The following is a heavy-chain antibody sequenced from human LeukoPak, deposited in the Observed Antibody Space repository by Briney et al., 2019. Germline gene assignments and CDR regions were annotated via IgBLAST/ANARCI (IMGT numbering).Heavy chain of an antibody. CDR3: ARGYDFWSGYHNWFDP. CDR2: TYYRSKWYN. V-gene: IGHV6-1*01. Sequence: SQTLSLTCAISGVSVSSNSAAWNWIRQPPSRGLEWLGRTYYRSKWYNDYAVSVKSRITINPDTSKNQFSLQLNSVTPEDTAVYYCARGYDFWSGYHNWFDPWGQGTLVTVSS. D-gene: IGHD3-3*01. J-gene: IGHJ5*02. CDR1: GVSVSSNSAA.